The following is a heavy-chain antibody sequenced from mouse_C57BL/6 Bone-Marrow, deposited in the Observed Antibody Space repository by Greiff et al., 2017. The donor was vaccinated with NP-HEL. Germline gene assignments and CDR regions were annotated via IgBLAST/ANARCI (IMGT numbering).Heavy chain of an antibody. CDR3: ARLDDGYYDYWYFDV. J-gene: IGHJ1*03. V-gene: IGHV1-85*01. CDR2: IYPRDGST. CDR1: GYTFTSYD. Sequence: VQLQQSGPELVKPGASVKLSCKASGYTFTSYDINWVKQRPGQGLEWIGWIYPRDGSTKYNEKFKGKATLTVDTSSSTAYMELHSLTSEDSAVYFCARLDDGYYDYWYFDVWGTGTTVTVSS. D-gene: IGHD2-3*01.